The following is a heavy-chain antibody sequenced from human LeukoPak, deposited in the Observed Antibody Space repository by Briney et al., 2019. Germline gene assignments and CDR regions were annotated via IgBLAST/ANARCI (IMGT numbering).Heavy chain of an antibody. D-gene: IGHD2-2*01. Sequence: GGSLRLSCAASGFTFSGYAMHWVRQAPGKGLEWVAVISYDGSNKYYADSVKGRFTISRDNSKNTLYLQMNSLRAEDTAVYYCAKEGGPAAPTWGQGTLVTVSS. CDR3: AKEGGPAAPT. J-gene: IGHJ5*02. CDR1: GFTFSGYA. CDR2: ISYDGSNK. V-gene: IGHV3-30-3*01.